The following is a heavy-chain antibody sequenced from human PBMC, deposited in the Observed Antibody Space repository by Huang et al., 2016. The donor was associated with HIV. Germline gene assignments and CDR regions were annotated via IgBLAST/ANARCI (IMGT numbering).Heavy chain of an antibody. CDR1: GGSISTHY. V-gene: IGHV4-59*11. CDR2: IDYSGTN. CDR3: ARDHHDFWRGYRRMYFFDH. D-gene: IGHD3-3*01. J-gene: IGHJ4*02. Sequence: QVQLQESGPGLVKPSETLSLTCTVSGGSISTHYWSWIRQPPGKGLEWIGSIDYSGTNIVSPSLKRPVTILLDPSKNQFSLRVNSVTAADTAMYYCARDHHDFWRGYRRMYFFDHWGQGTLVTVSS.